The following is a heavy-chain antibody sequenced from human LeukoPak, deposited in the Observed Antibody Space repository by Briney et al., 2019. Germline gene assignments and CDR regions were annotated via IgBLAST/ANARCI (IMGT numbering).Heavy chain of an antibody. Sequence: ASVKVSCKASGYTFTSYGISWVRQAPGQGLEWMGWISAYNGNTNYAQKLQGRVTMTRDTSTSTVYMELSSLRSEDTAVYYCARSRDGYNYGLDYWGQGTLVTVSS. D-gene: IGHD5-24*01. V-gene: IGHV1-18*01. CDR3: ARSRDGYNYGLDY. CDR1: GYTFTSYG. CDR2: ISAYNGNT. J-gene: IGHJ4*02.